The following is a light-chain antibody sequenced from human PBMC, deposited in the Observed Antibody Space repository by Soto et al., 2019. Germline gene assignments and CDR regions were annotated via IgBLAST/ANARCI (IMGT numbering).Light chain of an antibody. CDR2: GAS. Sequence: EIVLTQSPGILSLSPGARATLSCRASQSVAYNSLAWYPQRPVQAPRLLIYGASTRATAIPDRFSGSGSGTDFTLTNSSLESEDFAVYFCQQYGTTPRTFGQGTKV. CDR1: QSVAYNS. V-gene: IGKV3-20*01. CDR3: QQYGTTPRT. J-gene: IGKJ1*01.